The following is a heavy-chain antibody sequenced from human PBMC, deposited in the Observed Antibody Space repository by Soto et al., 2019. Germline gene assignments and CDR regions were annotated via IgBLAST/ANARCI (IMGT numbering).Heavy chain of an antibody. D-gene: IGHD2-2*01. J-gene: IGHJ4*02. CDR3: ARRSGTRCYNY. Sequence: PSETLCLTCTVSGVGVYSDGYYLGWIRRPPGKGLEWIGNIYYSGITSYNPSLKSRVTISIDPSRNQFSLKLSSVTAADTAVYYCARRSGTRCYNYWGQGTLVTAPQ. V-gene: IGHV4-39*01. CDR1: GVGVYSDGYY. CDR2: IYYSGIT.